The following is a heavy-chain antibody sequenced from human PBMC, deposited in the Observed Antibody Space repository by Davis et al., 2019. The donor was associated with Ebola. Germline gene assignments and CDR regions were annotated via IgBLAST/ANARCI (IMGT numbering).Heavy chain of an antibody. CDR3: ARHTKETGYSSSWYASFDY. CDR2: IYPGDSDT. J-gene: IGHJ4*02. V-gene: IGHV5-51*01. Sequence: GESLKISCKGSGYSFTSYWIGWVRQMPGKGLEWMGIIYPGDSDTRYSPSFQGQVTISADKSISTAYLQWSSLKASETAMYYCARHTKETGYSSSWYASFDYWGQETLVTVSS. CDR1: GYSFTSYW. D-gene: IGHD6-13*01.